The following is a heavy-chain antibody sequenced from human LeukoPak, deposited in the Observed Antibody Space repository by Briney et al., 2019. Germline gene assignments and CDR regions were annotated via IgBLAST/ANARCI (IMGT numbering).Heavy chain of an antibody. V-gene: IGHV4-39*07. CDR2: IYYSGST. CDR3: ARGQPRYGSGSHFDY. Sequence: PSETLSLTCTVSGGSISSSSYYWGWIRQPPGKGLEWIGSIYYSGSTYYNPSLKSRVTISVDTSKNQFSLKLSSVTAADTAVYYCARGQPRYGSGSHFDYWGQGTLVTVSS. CDR1: GGSISSSSYY. J-gene: IGHJ4*02. D-gene: IGHD3-10*01.